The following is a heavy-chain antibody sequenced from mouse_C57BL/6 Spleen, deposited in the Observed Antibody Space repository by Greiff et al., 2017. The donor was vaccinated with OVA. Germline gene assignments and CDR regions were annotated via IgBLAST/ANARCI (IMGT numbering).Heavy chain of an antibody. J-gene: IGHJ2*01. D-gene: IGHD3-2*02. CDR3: ARSLDSSGYLDY. Sequence: VQLQQSGPELVKPGASVKISCKASGYSFTGYYMNWVKQSPEKSLEWIGEINPSTGGTTYNQKFKAKATLTVDKSSSTAYMQLKSLTSEDSAVYYCARSLDSSGYLDYWGQGTTLTVSS. CDR2: INPSTGGT. CDR1: GYSFTGYY. V-gene: IGHV1-42*01.